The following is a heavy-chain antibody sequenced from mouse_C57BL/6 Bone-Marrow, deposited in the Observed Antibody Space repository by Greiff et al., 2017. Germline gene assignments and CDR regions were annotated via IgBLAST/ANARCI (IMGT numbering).Heavy chain of an antibody. CDR1: GYTFTSYC. J-gene: IGHJ2*01. CDR2: FHPSDGDT. V-gene: IGHV1-74*01. Sequence: VQLQQPGAELVKPGASVKVSCKASGYTFTSYCMHWVKQRPGQGLEWIGRFHPSDGDTNYNQKLKGKATLTVDKSSSTAYMQLSSLTAEDSAVYYCAIDKYEDWGQGTTLTVSS. CDR3: AIDKYED. D-gene: IGHD5-1-1*01.